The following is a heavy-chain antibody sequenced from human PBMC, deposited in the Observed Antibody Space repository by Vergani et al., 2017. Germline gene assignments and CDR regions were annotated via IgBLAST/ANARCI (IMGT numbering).Heavy chain of an antibody. D-gene: IGHD3-22*01. Sequence: EVQLVESGGGLVQPGGSLRLSCAASGFTFSSYWMHWVRQAPGKGLVWVSRMNSDGSSTSYADSVKGRFTISRDNAKNTLYLQMNSLRAEDTAVYYCARDETVITTFVYFDYWGQGTLVTVSS. J-gene: IGHJ4*02. CDR1: GFTFSSYW. CDR3: ARDETVITTFVYFDY. V-gene: IGHV3-74*01. CDR2: MNSDGSST.